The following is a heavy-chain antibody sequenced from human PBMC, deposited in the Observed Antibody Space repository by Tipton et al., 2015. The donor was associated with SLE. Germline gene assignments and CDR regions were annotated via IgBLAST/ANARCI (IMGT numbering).Heavy chain of an antibody. D-gene: IGHD6-19*01. J-gene: IGHJ4*02. Sequence: TLSLTCAVYGGSFSGYYWSWIRQPPGKGLEWIGEINHSGSTNYNPSLKSRVTISVDTSKNQFSLKLSSVTAADTAVYYCARYQGAVAIDYGGQGTLVTVSS. V-gene: IGHV4-34*01. CDR1: GGSFSGYY. CDR3: ARYQGAVAIDY. CDR2: INHSGST.